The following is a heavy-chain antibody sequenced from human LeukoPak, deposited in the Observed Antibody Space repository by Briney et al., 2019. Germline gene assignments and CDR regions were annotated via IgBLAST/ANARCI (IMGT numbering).Heavy chain of an antibody. CDR3: ARLPYYYDSSGRADDY. D-gene: IGHD3-22*01. Sequence: SETLSLTCTVSGGSISSYYWSWIRQPPGKGLEWIGYIYYSGSTNYNPSLKSRVTISVDTSKNQFSLKLSSVTAADTAVYYCARLPYYYDSSGRADDYWGQGTLVTVSS. CDR1: GGSISSYY. V-gene: IGHV4-59*08. CDR2: IYYSGST. J-gene: IGHJ4*02.